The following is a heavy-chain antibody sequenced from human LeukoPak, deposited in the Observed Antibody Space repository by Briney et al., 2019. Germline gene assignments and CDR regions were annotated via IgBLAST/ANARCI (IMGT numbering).Heavy chain of an antibody. J-gene: IGHJ5*02. D-gene: IGHD2-2*02. CDR1: GGSISSGSYY. Sequence: SQTLSLTCTVSGGSISSGSYYWSWIRQPAGKGLEWIGRIYTSGSTNYNPSLKSRVTISVDTSKNQFSLKLSSVTAADTAVYYCARAGIVVVPAAIREGWFDPWGPGTLVTVSS. CDR2: IYTSGST. CDR3: ARAGIVVVPAAIREGWFDP. V-gene: IGHV4-61*02.